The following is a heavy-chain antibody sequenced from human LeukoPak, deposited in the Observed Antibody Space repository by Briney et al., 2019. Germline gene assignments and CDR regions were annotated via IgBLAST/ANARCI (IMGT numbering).Heavy chain of an antibody. CDR3: ARDRPAGSSHDMDV. CDR2: ISVYNGNT. V-gene: IGHV1-18*01. D-gene: IGHD2-15*01. J-gene: IGHJ6*02. Sequence: ASVKVSCKASGYTFSSYGISWVRQAPGQGLEWMGWISVYNGNTNYAQKFQGRVTMTTDTSTSTAYMEVRGLRSDDTAVYYCARDRPAGSSHDMDVWGQGTTVTVSS. CDR1: GYTFSSYG.